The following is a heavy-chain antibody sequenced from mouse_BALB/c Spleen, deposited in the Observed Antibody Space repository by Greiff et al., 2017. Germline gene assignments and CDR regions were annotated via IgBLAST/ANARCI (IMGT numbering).Heavy chain of an antibody. CDR2: INSNGGST. V-gene: IGHV5-6-3*01. J-gene: IGHJ4*01. Sequence: EVKLVESGGGLVQPGGSLKLSCAASGFTFSSYGMSWVRQTPDKRLELVATINSNGGSTYYPDSVKGRFTISRDNAKNTLYLQMSSLKSEDTAMYYCAREVQRDGPYAMDYWGQGTSVTVSA. CDR3: AREVQRDGPYAMDY. CDR1: GFTFSSYG. D-gene: IGHD1-2*01.